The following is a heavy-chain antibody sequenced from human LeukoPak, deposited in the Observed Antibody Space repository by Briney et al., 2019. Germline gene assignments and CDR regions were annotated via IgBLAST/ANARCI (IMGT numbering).Heavy chain of an antibody. Sequence: SETLSLTCTVSGGSISSYYWSWIRQPAGKGLEWIGRIYTSGSTNYNPSLKSQVTMSVDTSKNQFSLKLSSVTAADTAVYYCARDEYSSSWYEDRWFDPWGQGTLVTVSS. V-gene: IGHV4-4*07. D-gene: IGHD6-13*01. CDR2: IYTSGST. J-gene: IGHJ5*02. CDR3: ARDEYSSSWYEDRWFDP. CDR1: GGSISSYY.